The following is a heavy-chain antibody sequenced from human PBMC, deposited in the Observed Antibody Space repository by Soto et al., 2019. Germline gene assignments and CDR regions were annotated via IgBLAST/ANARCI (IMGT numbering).Heavy chain of an antibody. CDR1: GGSFSGYY. CDR3: ERAPITIFGVVSAAFDV. Sequence: SETLSPTCAVYGGSFSGYYWSWIRQPPGKGLEWIGEINHSGSTNYDPSLKSRVTISVDTSRTQFSLKLSSVTAADTAVYYCERAPITIFGVVSAAFDVWGQGTMVTVSS. D-gene: IGHD3-3*01. CDR2: INHSGST. V-gene: IGHV4-34*01. J-gene: IGHJ3*01.